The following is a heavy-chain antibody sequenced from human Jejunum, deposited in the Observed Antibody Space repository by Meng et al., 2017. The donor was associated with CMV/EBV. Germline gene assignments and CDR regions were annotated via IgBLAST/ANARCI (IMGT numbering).Heavy chain of an antibody. V-gene: IGHV3-23*01. Sequence: FTVDTYVMTWVRQAPGKGLEWVSSISGSGETPYYADSVQGRFTISKDNSRNTVFLQMDGLRVDDTAVYFCAKDWISLYGPTSSDYWGQGTLVTVSS. J-gene: IGHJ4*02. D-gene: IGHD4-17*01. CDR3: AKDWISLYGPTSSDY. CDR1: FTVDTYV. CDR2: ISGSGETP.